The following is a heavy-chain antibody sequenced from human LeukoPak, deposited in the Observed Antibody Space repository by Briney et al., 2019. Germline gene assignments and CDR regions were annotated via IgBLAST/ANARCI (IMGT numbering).Heavy chain of an antibody. CDR2: IIPIFGTA. Sequence: ASVKVSCKASGGTFSSYAISWVRQAPGQGLEWMGGIIPIFGTANYAQKFQGRVTMTRDMSTSTVYMELSSLRSEDTAVYYCARVGGWYRYFFDYWGQGTLLTVSS. J-gene: IGHJ4*02. CDR1: GGTFSSYA. D-gene: IGHD6-19*01. CDR3: ARVGGWYRYFFDY. V-gene: IGHV1-69*05.